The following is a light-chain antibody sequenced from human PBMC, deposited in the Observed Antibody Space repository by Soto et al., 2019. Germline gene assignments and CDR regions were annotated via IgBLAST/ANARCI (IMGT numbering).Light chain of an antibody. CDR3: QQYDSSPRT. Sequence: EIVLTQSPATLSLSPGEIATLSCRASQSISSSFLAWYQQKVGQAPRLLIYDASSRATGIPDRFSGSGSGTDFTLTISRLEPEDFAVYYCQQYDSSPRTFGQGTRLEIK. CDR1: QSISSSF. J-gene: IGKJ5*01. CDR2: DAS. V-gene: IGKV3-20*01.